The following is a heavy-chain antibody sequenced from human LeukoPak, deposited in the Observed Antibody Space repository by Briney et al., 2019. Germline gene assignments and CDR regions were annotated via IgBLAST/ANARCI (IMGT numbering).Heavy chain of an antibody. D-gene: IGHD2-2*01. CDR3: ARDVGSTSSYYYYYGMDV. CDR2: ISYDGSNK. J-gene: IGHJ6*02. V-gene: IGHV3-30-3*01. Sequence: PGGSLRLSCAASGFTFSSYAMNWVRQAPGKGLEWVANISYDGSNKYYADSVKGRFTISRDNSNNPLYLQMNSLRAEDTAVYYCARDVGSTSSYYYYYGMDVWGQGTTVTVS. CDR1: GFTFSSYA.